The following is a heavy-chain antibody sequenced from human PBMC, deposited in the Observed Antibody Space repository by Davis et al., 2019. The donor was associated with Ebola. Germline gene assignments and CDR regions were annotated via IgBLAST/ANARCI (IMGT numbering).Heavy chain of an antibody. CDR3: ARGGVAYSDLDY. CDR1: GNSFPSYW. Sequence: KTPCKGTGNSFPSYWIGWVRQAPGPGLEWMGIINPSGGSTSYAQKFQGRVTMTRDTSTSTVYMELSSLRSEDTAVYFCARGGVAYSDLDYWGQGTLVAVSS. CDR2: INPSGGST. V-gene: IGHV1-46*01. D-gene: IGHD2-21*01. J-gene: IGHJ4*02.